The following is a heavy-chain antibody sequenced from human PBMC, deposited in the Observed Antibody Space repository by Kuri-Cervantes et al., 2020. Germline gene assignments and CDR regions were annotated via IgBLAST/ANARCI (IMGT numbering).Heavy chain of an antibody. CDR2: INHSGST. D-gene: IGHD4-17*01. Sequence: ESLKISCAVCGGSFSTYYWTWIRQPPGRGLEWIGEINHSGSTTYNPSLKSRVTISVDTSKTQFSLKLSSVTAADTAVYYCARAYYGDYDEYFQHWGQGTLVTVSS. CDR1: GGSFSTYY. CDR3: ARAYYGDYDEYFQH. J-gene: IGHJ1*01. V-gene: IGHV4-34*01.